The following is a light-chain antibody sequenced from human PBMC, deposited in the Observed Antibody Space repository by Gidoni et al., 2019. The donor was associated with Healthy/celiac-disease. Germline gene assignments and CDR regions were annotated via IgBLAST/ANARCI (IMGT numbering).Light chain of an antibody. Sequence: ELVLTQSPGTLSLSPGERATLSCRASQSVSSSYLAWYQQKPGQAPRLLIYGASSRATGIPDRFSGSGSGTDFTLTISRLEPEDFAVYYYQQYGSSPRVTFGQGTRLEIK. CDR3: QQYGSSPRVT. CDR2: GAS. J-gene: IGKJ5*01. V-gene: IGKV3-20*01. CDR1: QSVSSSY.